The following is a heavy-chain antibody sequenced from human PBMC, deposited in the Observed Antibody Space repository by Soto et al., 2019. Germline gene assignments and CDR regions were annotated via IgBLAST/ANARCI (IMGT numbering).Heavy chain of an antibody. CDR3: ARVSFMDLGMDV. CDR2: TRNKANSYTT. J-gene: IGHJ6*02. CDR1: GFTFSDHY. D-gene: IGHD3-22*01. Sequence: EVQLVESGGGLVQPGGSLRLSCAASGFTFSDHYMDWVRQAPGKGLEWVGRTRNKANSYTTEYAASVKGRFTISRDDSKNSLYLQMNSLKTEDTAVYYCARVSFMDLGMDVWGQGTTVTVSS. V-gene: IGHV3-72*01.